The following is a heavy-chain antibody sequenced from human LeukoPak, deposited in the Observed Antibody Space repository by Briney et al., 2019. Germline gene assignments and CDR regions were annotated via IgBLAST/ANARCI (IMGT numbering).Heavy chain of an antibody. CDR3: ARDLGSGSWPLDY. CDR2: ISSSSSYI. CDR1: GFTFSSYA. J-gene: IGHJ4*02. Sequence: GGSLRLSCAASGFTFSSYAISWVRQAPGKGLEWVSSISSSSSYIYYADSVKGRFTISRDNAKNSLYLQMNSLRAEDTAVYYCARDLGSGSWPLDYWGQGTMVTVSS. V-gene: IGHV3-21*01. D-gene: IGHD3-10*02.